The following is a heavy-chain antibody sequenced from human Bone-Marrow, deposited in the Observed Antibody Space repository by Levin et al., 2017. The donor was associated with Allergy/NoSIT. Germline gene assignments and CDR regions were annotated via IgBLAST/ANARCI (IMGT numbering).Heavy chain of an antibody. CDR1: GFSLSTSGVG. D-gene: IGHD3-3*01. CDR3: AHRADDRGYDFWAFDS. CDR2: IYWNDDI. J-gene: IGHJ4*02. Sequence: VSGPTLVKPTQTLTLTCTLSGFSLSTSGVGVGWIRPAPGKAPEWLALIYWNDDILYRPSLKSRITITKNTPKNQVVLSMTDMAPADTATYYCAHRADDRGYDFWAFDSWGQGTLVTVSS. V-gene: IGHV2-5*01.